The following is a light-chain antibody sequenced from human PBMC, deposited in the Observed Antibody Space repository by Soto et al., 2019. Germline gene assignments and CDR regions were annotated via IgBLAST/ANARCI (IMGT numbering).Light chain of an antibody. J-gene: IGKJ5*01. CDR3: QQSYSPSIT. CDR2: AAS. V-gene: IGKV1-39*01. CDR1: QSISSY. Sequence: DIQMTQSPSSLSASVGDRVTITCRASQSISSYLNWYHQKPGKAPNLLIYAASSLRSGVPSRFSGSGSGTEFTLTISSLQPEDFATYYCQQSYSPSITFGQGTRLEIK.